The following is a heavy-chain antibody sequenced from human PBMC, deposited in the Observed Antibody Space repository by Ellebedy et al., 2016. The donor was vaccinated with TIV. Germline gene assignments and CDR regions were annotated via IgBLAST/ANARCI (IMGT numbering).Heavy chain of an antibody. CDR1: GFTFSNYA. D-gene: IGHD3-10*01. CDR3: ARVNNYGSGNFDY. V-gene: IGHV3-23*01. CDR2: ISGSDGST. Sequence: PGGSLRLSCVSSGFTFSNYAMNWVRQAPGKGLEWISAISGSDGSTYYAESVKARFSVSRDNSKNTMYLQMDSLRAEDTAVYYCARVNNYGSGNFDYWGQGALVTISP. J-gene: IGHJ4*02.